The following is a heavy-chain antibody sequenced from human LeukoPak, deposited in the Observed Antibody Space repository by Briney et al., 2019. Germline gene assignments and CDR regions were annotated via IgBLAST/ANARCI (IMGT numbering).Heavy chain of an antibody. CDR1: GFTVSSNY. Sequence: GGSLRLSCAASGFTVSSNYMSWVRQAPGKGLEWVSVIYSGGNTYYADSVKGRFTVSRDNSKNTLYLQMNSLRAEDTAVYYCATSEWELHSDYWGQGTLVTASS. CDR3: ATSEWELHSDY. V-gene: IGHV3-53*01. J-gene: IGHJ4*02. CDR2: IYSGGNT. D-gene: IGHD1-26*01.